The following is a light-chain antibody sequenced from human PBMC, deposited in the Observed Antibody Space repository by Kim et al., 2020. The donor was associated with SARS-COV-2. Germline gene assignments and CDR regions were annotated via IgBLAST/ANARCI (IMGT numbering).Light chain of an antibody. CDR2: DVC. V-gene: IGLV2-14*04. J-gene: IGLJ3*02. Sequence: GQSITISCIGTGSDVGGYNSVSWYQQHPGKAPKCMIYDVCVRPSGISDRFSGSKSGNTASLTISGLQAEDEADYYCSSYTSSSTLVFGGGTKVTVL. CDR1: GSDVGGYNS. CDR3: SSYTSSSTLV.